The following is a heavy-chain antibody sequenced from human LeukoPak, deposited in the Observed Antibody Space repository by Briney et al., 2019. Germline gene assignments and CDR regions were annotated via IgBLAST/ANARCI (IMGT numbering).Heavy chain of an antibody. D-gene: IGHD2-2*01. CDR3: AREYQLPLYYYYYYGMDV. V-gene: IGHV3-48*03. Sequence: PGPSLRPSFAASGFTFSNYEKHWVRQTTRKRLEWVSYISSSGSTIYYADSVKGRFTISRDNAKNSLYLQMNSLRAEDTAVYYCAREYQLPLYYYYYYGMDVWGQGTTVTVSS. CDR1: GFTFSNYE. CDR2: ISSSGSTI. J-gene: IGHJ6*02.